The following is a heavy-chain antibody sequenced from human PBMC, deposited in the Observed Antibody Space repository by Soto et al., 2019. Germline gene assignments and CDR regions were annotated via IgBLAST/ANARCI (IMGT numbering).Heavy chain of an antibody. D-gene: IGHD6-19*01. V-gene: IGHV3-7*01. Sequence: PGGSLRLSCAASGFTFSSYWMSWVRQAPGKGLEWVANIKQDGSEKYYVDSVKGRFTISRDNAKNSLYLQMNSLRAEDTAVYYCAKAKSRGWYFSDYWGQGTLVTVSS. CDR2: IKQDGSEK. CDR1: GFTFSSYW. J-gene: IGHJ4*02. CDR3: AKAKSRGWYFSDY.